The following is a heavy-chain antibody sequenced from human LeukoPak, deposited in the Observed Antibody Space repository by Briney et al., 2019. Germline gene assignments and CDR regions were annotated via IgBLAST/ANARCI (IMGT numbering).Heavy chain of an antibody. CDR2: INPNSGGK. V-gene: IGHV1-2*02. CDR1: GYTFTGYY. J-gene: IGHJ3*01. CDR3: VRVVNDYGDYVLGFVY. D-gene: IGHD4-17*01. Sequence: ASVKVSFKASGYTFTGYYMHWVRQAPGQGLWWMGWINPNSGGKNYAQKFQGRVPMPRDMSIRPAYLELSRLRYDDKAVYYCVRVVNDYGDYVLGFVYWGQGTMVTVSS.